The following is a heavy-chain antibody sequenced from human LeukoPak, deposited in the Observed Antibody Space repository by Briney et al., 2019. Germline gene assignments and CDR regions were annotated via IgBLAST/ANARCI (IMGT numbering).Heavy chain of an antibody. V-gene: IGHV4-34*01. CDR2: INHSGST. CDR3: ARRGVGAVAGSNWFDP. J-gene: IGHJ5*02. Sequence: PSETLSLTCAVYGGSFSGYYWSWIRQPPGKGLEWIGEINHSGSTNYNPSLKSRVTISVDTSKNQFSLKLSSVTAADTAVYYCARRGVGAVAGSNWFDPWGQGTLVTVS. D-gene: IGHD6-19*01. CDR1: GGSFSGYY.